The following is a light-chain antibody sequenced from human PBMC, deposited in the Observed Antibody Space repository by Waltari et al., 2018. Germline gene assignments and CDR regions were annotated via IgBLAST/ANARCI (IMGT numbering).Light chain of an antibody. CDR3: AAWDDSLNGRV. J-gene: IGLJ3*02. CDR1: SSNLGTNT. CDR2: SND. V-gene: IGLV1-44*01. Sequence: QSVLTQPPSASGTPGQRVPISCSGSSSNLGTNTVSWYQQLPGTAPRVLIYSNDHRPSGFPDRFSGSKSGTSASLAISGLQSEDEADYYCAAWDDSLNGRVFGGGTKLTVL.